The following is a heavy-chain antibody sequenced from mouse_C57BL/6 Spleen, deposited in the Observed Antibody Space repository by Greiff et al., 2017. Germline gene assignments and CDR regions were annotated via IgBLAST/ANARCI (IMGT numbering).Heavy chain of an antibody. CDR2: INPGSGGT. D-gene: IGHD2-4*01. CDR1: GYAFTNYL. CDR3: ARESYDYGGPHDY. J-gene: IGHJ2*01. Sequence: VQLQQSGAELVRPGTSVKVSCKASGYAFTNYLIEWLKQRPGQGLEWIGVINPGSGGTNYNEKFKGKATLTADKSSSTAYMQLSSLTSEDSAVYCWARESYDYGGPHDYWGQGTTLTVSS. V-gene: IGHV1-54*01.